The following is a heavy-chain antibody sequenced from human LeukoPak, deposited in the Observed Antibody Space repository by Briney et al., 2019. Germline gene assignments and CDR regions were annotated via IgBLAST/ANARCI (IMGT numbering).Heavy chain of an antibody. CDR2: IYYSGST. CDR1: GGSVSNYKYF. Sequence: PSETLSLTCTVSGGSVSNYKYFWSWIRQPPGKGLEWIGNIYYSGSTNCNPSLQSRVTTSVDTTKNQFSLNLRSVTAADTAVYYCARDLRLSSGNNLDSGSPAWFGPWAREPWSPSPQ. J-gene: IGHJ5*02. D-gene: IGHD3-10*01. CDR3: ARDLRLSSGNNLDSGSPAWFGP. V-gene: IGHV4-61*01.